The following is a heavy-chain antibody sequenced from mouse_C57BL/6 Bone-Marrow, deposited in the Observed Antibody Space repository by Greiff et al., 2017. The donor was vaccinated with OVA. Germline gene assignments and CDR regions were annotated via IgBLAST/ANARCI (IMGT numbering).Heavy chain of an antibody. J-gene: IGHJ3*01. CDR2: IYPRSGNT. V-gene: IGHV1-81*01. CDR3: ARDYYGSSSWFAY. CDR1: GYTFTSYG. Sequence: QVQLKESGAELARPGASVTLSCKASGYTFTSYGISWVKQRTGQGLEWIGEIYPRSGNTYYNEKFKGKATLTADKSSSTAYMELRSLTSEDSAVYFCARDYYGSSSWFAYWGQGTLVTVSA. D-gene: IGHD1-1*01.